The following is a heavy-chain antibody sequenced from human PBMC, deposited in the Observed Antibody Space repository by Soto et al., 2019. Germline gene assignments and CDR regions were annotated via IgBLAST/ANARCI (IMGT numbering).Heavy chain of an antibody. V-gene: IGHV4-31*03. D-gene: IGHD2-8*01. J-gene: IGHJ6*03. CDR1: GGSISSGGYY. Sequence: SETLSLTCTVSGGSISSGGYYWSWIRQHPGKGLEWIGYIYYSGSTYYNPSLKSRVTISVDTSKNQFSLKLSSVTAADTAVYYCAREGNYCTNGVCSDYYYYYMDVWGKGTTVTVSS. CDR3: AREGNYCTNGVCSDYYYYYMDV. CDR2: IYYSGST.